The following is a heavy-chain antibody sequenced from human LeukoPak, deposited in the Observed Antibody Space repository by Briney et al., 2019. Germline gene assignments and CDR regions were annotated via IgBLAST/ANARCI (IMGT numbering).Heavy chain of an antibody. Sequence: GGSLRLSCAASGFTFSGFWMGWVRQAPGKGLEWVAVISYDGSNKYSADSVKGRFTISRDNSKNTLYLQMNNLRAEDTAVYYCASVYSNFGNYGGQGTLVTVSS. J-gene: IGHJ4*02. CDR2: ISYDGSNK. D-gene: IGHD4-11*01. V-gene: IGHV3-30-3*01. CDR3: ASVYSNFGNY. CDR1: GFTFSGFW.